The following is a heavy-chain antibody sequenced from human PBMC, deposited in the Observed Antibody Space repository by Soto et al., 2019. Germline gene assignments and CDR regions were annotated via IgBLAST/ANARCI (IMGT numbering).Heavy chain of an antibody. J-gene: IGHJ4*02. CDR1: TFTFSSYW. Sequence: EVQLVESGGGLVQPGGSQRLSCAASTFTFSSYWMHWVRQAPGQGLVWVSRINTGGTTTTYADSVKGRFTTSRDNAANTLYLQMNSLRAEDTAVYYCASVPTGKFGVWNYWGQGTLVTVSS. CDR3: ASVPTGKFGVWNY. V-gene: IGHV3-74*01. CDR2: INTGGTTT. D-gene: IGHD2-21*01.